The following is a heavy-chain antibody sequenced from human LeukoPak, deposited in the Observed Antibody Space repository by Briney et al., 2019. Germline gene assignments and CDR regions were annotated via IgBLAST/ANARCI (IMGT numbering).Heavy chain of an antibody. CDR1: GFTFSSSA. Sequence: PGGSLRLSCAASGFTFSSSAMSWVRQAPGKGLEWVSTISGSGGSTYYADSVKGRFTISRDNAKNSLYLQMNTLRAEDTAVYYCARDRTTVTTFDYWGQGTLVTVSS. V-gene: IGHV3-23*01. D-gene: IGHD4-17*01. CDR3: ARDRTTVTTFDY. J-gene: IGHJ4*02. CDR2: ISGSGGST.